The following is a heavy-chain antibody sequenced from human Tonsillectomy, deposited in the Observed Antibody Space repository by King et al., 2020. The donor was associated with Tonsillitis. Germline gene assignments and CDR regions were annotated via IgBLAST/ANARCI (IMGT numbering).Heavy chain of an antibody. D-gene: IGHD2-8*01. Sequence: QMQLQESGPGLVKPSETLSLTCTVSGGSISSSSYYWGWIRQPPGKGLEWIGSIYYSGSTYYNPSLKSRVTISVDTSKNQFSLKLSSVTAADTAVYYCARTRLDIVLMVYAPDAFDIWGQGTMVTVSS. J-gene: IGHJ3*02. CDR2: IYYSGST. V-gene: IGHV4-39*01. CDR1: GGSISSSSYY. CDR3: ARTRLDIVLMVYAPDAFDI.